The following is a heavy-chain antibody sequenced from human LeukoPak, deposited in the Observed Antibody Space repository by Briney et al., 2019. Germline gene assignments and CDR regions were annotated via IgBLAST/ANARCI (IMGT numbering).Heavy chain of an antibody. CDR2: IYYSGST. CDR1: GGSISSYY. CDR3: ARYPGHYYYGSGSPEAFFDY. J-gene: IGHJ4*02. Sequence: SETLSLTCTVSGGSISSYYWSWIRQPPGKGLEWIGYIYYSGSTNYNPSLKSRVTISVDTSKNQFSLKLSSVTAADTAVYYCARYPGHYYYGSGSPEAFFDYWGQGTLVTVSS. D-gene: IGHD3-10*01. V-gene: IGHV4-59*01.